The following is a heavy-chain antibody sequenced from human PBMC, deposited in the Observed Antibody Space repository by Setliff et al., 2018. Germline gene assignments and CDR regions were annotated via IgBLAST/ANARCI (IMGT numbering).Heavy chain of an antibody. Sequence: SETLSLTCTVSGASITNINYYWGLIRQPPGKGLEWIGSIFYSGRTFYNPSLKSRVTISVDTSKNQFSLTLSSVTAADTAVYYCARLPNYVWGSPVDYWGQGTQGTVS. CDR3: ARLPNYVWGSPVDY. CDR1: GASITNINYY. D-gene: IGHD3-16*01. J-gene: IGHJ4*02. CDR2: IFYSGRT. V-gene: IGHV4-39*01.